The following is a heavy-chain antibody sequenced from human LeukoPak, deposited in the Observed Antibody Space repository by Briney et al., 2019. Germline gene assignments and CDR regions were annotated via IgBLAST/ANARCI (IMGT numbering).Heavy chain of an antibody. D-gene: IGHD7-27*01. CDR3: ARKTGGSLGI. CDR2: I. J-gene: IGHJ3*02. V-gene: IGHV3-48*01. CDR1: GFTFSSYS. Sequence: GGSLRLSCAASGFTFSSYSMNWVRQGPGKGLEWVSFIAKGRFTISRDNAKNSLHLEMNSLRAEDTAVYYCARKTGGSLGIWGQGTMVTVSS.